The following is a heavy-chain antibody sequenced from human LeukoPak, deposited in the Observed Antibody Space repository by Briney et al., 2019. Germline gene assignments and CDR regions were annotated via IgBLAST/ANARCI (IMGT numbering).Heavy chain of an antibody. V-gene: IGHV3-64*01. CDR2: ISYNGAGT. CDR1: GFSFSKFA. Sequence: GGSLRLSCAASGFSFSKFAMHWVRQAAGRGLESVSGISYNGAGTYYANSVKGRFTISRDNSKKTLYLQVGSLRVEDMGVYYCARGHFWSGYTYQDYFYYMDVWGKGTAVTVSS. D-gene: IGHD3-3*02. CDR3: ARGHFWSGYTYQDYFYYMDV. J-gene: IGHJ6*03.